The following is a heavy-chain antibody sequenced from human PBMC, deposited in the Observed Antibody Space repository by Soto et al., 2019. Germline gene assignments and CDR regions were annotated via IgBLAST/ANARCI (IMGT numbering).Heavy chain of an antibody. J-gene: IGHJ5*02. D-gene: IGHD3-3*01. V-gene: IGHV1-18*01. CDR3: VRDYDFLRNVGWFDP. CDR1: GYTFSNYG. CDR2: ISDYNGNT. Sequence: QVQLVQSGAEVKKLGASVKVSCKASGYTFSNYGNSWVRQAPGQGLEWMGWISDYNGNTNYAQRFQGRVTLTADTSTSTAYMELRSLKSDDTAVYFCVRDYDFLRNVGWFDPWGQGTLVTVSP.